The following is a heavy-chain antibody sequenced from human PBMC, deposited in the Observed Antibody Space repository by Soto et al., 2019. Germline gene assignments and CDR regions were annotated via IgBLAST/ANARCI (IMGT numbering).Heavy chain of an antibody. CDR1: GYTFTSYY. D-gene: IGHD2-8*01. V-gene: IGHV1-46*01. Sequence: PAASVKVSCKASGYTFTSYYMHWVRQAPGQGLEWMGIINPSGGSTSYAQKFQGRVTMTRDTSTSTVYMELSSLRSEDTAVYYCAREVVLMVYAGAFDIWGQGTMVTVSS. CDR3: AREVVLMVYAGAFDI. CDR2: INPSGGST. J-gene: IGHJ3*02.